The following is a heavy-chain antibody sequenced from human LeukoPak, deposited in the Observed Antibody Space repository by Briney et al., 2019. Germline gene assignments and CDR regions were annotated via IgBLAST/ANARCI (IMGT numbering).Heavy chain of an antibody. Sequence: GESLKISCKASGYIFTSYWIGWDRQMPRKGLEWMGIIYPGDSATRYSPSFQGQVTISADKSISTAFLQWSSLKASDTAIYYCARRSVGVTGSGWYGLYWGQGALVTVSS. CDR3: ARRSVGVTGSGWYGLY. CDR2: IYPGDSAT. J-gene: IGHJ4*02. D-gene: IGHD6-19*01. V-gene: IGHV5-51*01. CDR1: GYIFTSYW.